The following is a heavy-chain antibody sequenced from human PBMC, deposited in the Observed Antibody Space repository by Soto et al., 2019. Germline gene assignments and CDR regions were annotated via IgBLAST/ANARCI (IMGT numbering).Heavy chain of an antibody. CDR3: TRGGWTTGGYYYYYYGMDV. V-gene: IGHV4-34*01. Sequence: SETLSLTCAVYGGSVSGYYWSWIRQPPGKGLEWIGEINHSGSTNYNPSLKSRVTISVDTSKNQFSLKLSSVTAADTAVYYCTRGGWTTGGYYYYYYGMDVWGQGTTVTVSS. CDR2: INHSGST. CDR1: GGSVSGYY. J-gene: IGHJ6*02. D-gene: IGHD4-17*01.